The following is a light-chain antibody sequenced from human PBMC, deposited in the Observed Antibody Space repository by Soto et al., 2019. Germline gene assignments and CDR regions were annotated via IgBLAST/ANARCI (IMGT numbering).Light chain of an antibody. Sequence: EIVLTQSPGTLSLSPGERATLSCRASQSVSSSYLAWYQQKPGQAPRLLIYGASSMATGIPDRFNGSGSGTDFTLTISRLEPEDCAVYYCQQYGSSPYTFGQGTKLEIK. CDR3: QQYGSSPYT. V-gene: IGKV3-20*01. J-gene: IGKJ2*01. CDR1: QSVSSSY. CDR2: GAS.